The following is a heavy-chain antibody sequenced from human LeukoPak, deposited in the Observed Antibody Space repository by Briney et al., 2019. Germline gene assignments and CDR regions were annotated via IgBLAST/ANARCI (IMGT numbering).Heavy chain of an antibody. CDR3: ARHYDFWSGVGAFDI. CDR2: FDPEDGET. V-gene: IGHV1-24*01. D-gene: IGHD3-3*01. J-gene: IGHJ3*02. CDR1: GYTLTELS. Sequence: ASVKVSCKVSGYTLTELSMHWVRQAPGKGLEWMGGFDPEDGETIYAQKFQGRVTMTEDTSTDTAYMELSSLRSEDTAVYYCARHYDFWSGVGAFDIWGQGTMVTVSS.